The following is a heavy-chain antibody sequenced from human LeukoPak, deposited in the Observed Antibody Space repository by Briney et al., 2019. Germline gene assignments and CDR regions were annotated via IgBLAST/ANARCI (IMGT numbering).Heavy chain of an antibody. CDR3: ARGGQQLAPADY. CDR1: GFTFSGSD. D-gene: IGHD6-13*01. J-gene: IGHJ4*02. V-gene: IGHV3-23*01. Sequence: GGSLRLSCAASGFTFSGSDMVWVRQAPGKGLEWVSAISGSGRSSYYADSVKGRSTFSRDNAKNSLYLQMNSLRAEDTALYYCARGGQQLAPADYWGQGTLVTVSS. CDR2: ISGSGRSS.